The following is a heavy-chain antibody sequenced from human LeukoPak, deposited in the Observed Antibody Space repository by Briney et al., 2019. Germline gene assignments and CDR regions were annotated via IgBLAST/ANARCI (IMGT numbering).Heavy chain of an antibody. Sequence: GGSLRLSCAATGFTFSNYAMNWVRQAPGKGLEWVSSISDSGSGTYYTDSVNGRFTISRDNSKKTLFLQMNSLRAEDTAIYYCAKSGIAVAGGFDYWGQGSLATVSS. D-gene: IGHD6-19*01. CDR2: ISDSGSGT. CDR1: GFTFSNYA. CDR3: AKSGIAVAGGFDY. V-gene: IGHV3-23*01. J-gene: IGHJ4*02.